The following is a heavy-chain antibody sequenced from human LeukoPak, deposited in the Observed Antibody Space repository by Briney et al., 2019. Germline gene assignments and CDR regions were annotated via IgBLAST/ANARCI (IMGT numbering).Heavy chain of an antibody. Sequence: SVKVSCKTSGGXINNYGMNWVRQAPGQGLEWMGMIIPLLTRPKYAKKFQGRVTITADECADTAYMEVSRLTSEDTAVFFCAIVPKTGMPAITWGPGTLVSVSS. CDR1: GGXINNYG. CDR3: AIVPKTGMPAIT. V-gene: IGHV1-69*13. J-gene: IGHJ5*02. CDR2: IIPLLTRP. D-gene: IGHD6-6*01.